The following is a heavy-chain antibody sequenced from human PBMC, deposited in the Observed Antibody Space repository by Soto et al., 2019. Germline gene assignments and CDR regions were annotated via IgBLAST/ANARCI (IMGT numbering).Heavy chain of an antibody. J-gene: IGHJ4*02. CDR3: AGGGPELATIGSFDY. V-gene: IGHV1-46*01. CDR1: GYTFINYY. D-gene: IGHD5-12*01. CDR2: IIPSDGST. Sequence: VSVKVSCKASGYTFINYYMHCVRQAPGQGLEWIGRIIPSDGSTHYAQRFQDRVIMTRDTSTSTVYMELNSLRSEDSAVYYCAGGGPELATIGSFDYWGQGTLVTVS.